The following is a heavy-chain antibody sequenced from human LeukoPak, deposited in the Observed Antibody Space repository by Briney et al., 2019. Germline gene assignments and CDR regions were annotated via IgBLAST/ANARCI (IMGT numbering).Heavy chain of an antibody. CDR1: GYTFTSYY. CDR3: ARGGYYTWYFDY. V-gene: IGHV1-46*01. Sequence: ASVKVSCKASGYTFTSYYMHWVRQAPGQGLEWMGIINPSGGSTNYAQKFQGRVTITADESTSTAYMELSSLRSEDTAVYYCARGGYYTWYFDYWGQGTLVTVSS. J-gene: IGHJ4*02. CDR2: INPSGGST. D-gene: IGHD3-3*01.